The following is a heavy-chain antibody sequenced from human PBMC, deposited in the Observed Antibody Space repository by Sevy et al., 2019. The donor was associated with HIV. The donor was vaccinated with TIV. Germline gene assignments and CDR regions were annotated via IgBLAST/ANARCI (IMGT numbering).Heavy chain of an antibody. D-gene: IGHD1-26*01. CDR1: GFTFSPYW. CDR3: ASGVGLGR. CDR2: IRPDGSDK. Sequence: GGSLRLSCEASGFTFSPYWMTWVRQAPGKGLEWVANIRPDGSDKYYVDSVKGRFTISRDNAKNSLYLQMNSLRADDTAMYYCASGVGLGRWGQGALVTVSS. J-gene: IGHJ4*02. V-gene: IGHV3-7*01.